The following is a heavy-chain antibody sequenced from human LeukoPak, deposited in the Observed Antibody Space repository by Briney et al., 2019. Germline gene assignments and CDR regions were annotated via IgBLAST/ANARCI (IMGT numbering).Heavy chain of an antibody. Sequence: GGSLRLSCAASGFTFSSYAMSWVRQAPGKGLEWVSVIYSGGSTYYADSVKGRFTISRDNSKNTLYLQMNSLRAEDTAVYYCASWGRHAGFDYWGQGTLVTVSS. CDR1: GFTFSSYA. D-gene: IGHD3-16*01. J-gene: IGHJ4*02. V-gene: IGHV3-66*01. CDR3: ASWGRHAGFDY. CDR2: IYSGGST.